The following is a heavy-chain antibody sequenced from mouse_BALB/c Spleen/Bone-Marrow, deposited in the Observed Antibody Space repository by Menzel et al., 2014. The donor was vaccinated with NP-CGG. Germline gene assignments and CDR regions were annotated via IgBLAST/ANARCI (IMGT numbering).Heavy chain of an antibody. D-gene: IGHD1-1*01. CDR3: ARLSYYGRFAY. CDR1: GFDFSRYW. J-gene: IGHJ3*01. Sequence: EVHLVESGGGLVQPGGSLKLSCAASGFDFSRYWMSWVRQAPGKGLKWIGEINPDSSTINYTPSLKDKFIISRDNAKNTLYLQMSTVRSEDTALYYCARLSYYGRFAYWGQGTLVTVSA. CDR2: INPDSSTI. V-gene: IGHV4-1*02.